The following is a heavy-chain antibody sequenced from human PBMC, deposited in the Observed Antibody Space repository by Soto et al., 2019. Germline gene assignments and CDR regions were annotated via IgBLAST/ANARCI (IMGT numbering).Heavy chain of an antibody. J-gene: IGHJ4*02. V-gene: IGHV3-74*03. D-gene: IGHD3-22*01. CDR2: IRSDGTNA. Sequence: DVQLVESGGGLFQPGGSLRLSCAASGFTFSSYWMHWVRQAPGKGLVWVSRIRSDGTNAEYAGSVKGRFTISRDNAEKTLYLKMNSLRVEDTAVYYCVRGDGDYHDGNGYLGRHWGQGTLVTVSS. CDR3: VRGDGDYHDGNGYLGRH. CDR1: GFTFSSYW.